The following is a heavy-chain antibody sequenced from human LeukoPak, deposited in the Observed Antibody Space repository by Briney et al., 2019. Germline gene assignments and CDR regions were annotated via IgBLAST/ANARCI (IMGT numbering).Heavy chain of an antibody. J-gene: IGHJ4*02. D-gene: IGHD3-22*01. CDR3: ARDSRITMIVVGPFDY. Sequence: SETLSLTCTVSGYSISSGYYWGWIRQPPGKGLEWIGSIYHGGSTYYNPSLKSRVTISVDTSKNQFSLKLSSVTAADTAVYYCARDSRITMIVVGPFDYWGQGTLVTVSS. CDR2: IYHGGST. V-gene: IGHV4-38-2*02. CDR1: GYSISSGYY.